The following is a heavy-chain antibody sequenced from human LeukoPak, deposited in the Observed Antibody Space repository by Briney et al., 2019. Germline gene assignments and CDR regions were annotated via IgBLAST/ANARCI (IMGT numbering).Heavy chain of an antibody. J-gene: IGHJ3*02. CDR3: ARDLGLGRGDAFDI. Sequence: GGSLRLSCATSGFTFSSYAMSWVRQAPGKGLEWVSAISGSGGSTYYADSVKGRFSISRDNVKNTVFLQMRTVRVEDTAVYYCARDLGLGRGDAFDIWGRGTMVTVSS. CDR1: GFTFSSYA. V-gene: IGHV3-23*01. D-gene: IGHD1-26*01. CDR2: ISGSGGST.